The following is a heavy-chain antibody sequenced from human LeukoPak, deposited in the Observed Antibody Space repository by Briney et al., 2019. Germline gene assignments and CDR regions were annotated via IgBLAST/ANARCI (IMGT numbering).Heavy chain of an antibody. Sequence: PSETLSLTCTVSGGSISSYYWSWIRQPPGKGLEWVGYIYYSGNTNYNPSLKSRVTISVDTSKNQFSLELSSVTAADTAVYYCARVLGYFDLWGRGTLVTVSS. CDR3: ARVLGYFDL. CDR2: IYYSGNT. CDR1: GGSISSYY. D-gene: IGHD2-15*01. J-gene: IGHJ2*01. V-gene: IGHV4-59*08.